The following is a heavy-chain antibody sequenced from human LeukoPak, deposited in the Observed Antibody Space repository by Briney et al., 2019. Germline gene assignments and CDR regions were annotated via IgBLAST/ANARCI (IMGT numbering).Heavy chain of an antibody. CDR2: ISSSGTI. J-gene: IGHJ4*02. CDR3: ARDSIAARYYFDY. CDR1: GFTFSSYE. D-gene: IGHD6-6*01. Sequence: PGGSLRLSCAASGFTFSSYEMNWVRQAPGKGLEWVSYISSSGTIYYADSVKGRFTISRDNAKNSLYLQMNSLRAEDTAVYYCARDSIAARYYFDYWGQGTLVTVSS. V-gene: IGHV3-48*03.